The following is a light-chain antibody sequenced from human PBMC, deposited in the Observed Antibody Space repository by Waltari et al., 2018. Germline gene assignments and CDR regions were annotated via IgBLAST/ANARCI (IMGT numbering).Light chain of an antibody. V-gene: IGLV3-21*01. Sequence: YVLTQPPSVSVAPGETARITCGGNNIESKSVHWYRQRPGQAPVLVISCDNDRAAGIPERFSGCNSGSTGTLAIDRVEAGDEADYYCQVGDANTDPEVCGTGTEVTVL. J-gene: IGLJ1*01. CDR2: CDN. CDR3: QVGDANTDPEV. CDR1: NIESKS.